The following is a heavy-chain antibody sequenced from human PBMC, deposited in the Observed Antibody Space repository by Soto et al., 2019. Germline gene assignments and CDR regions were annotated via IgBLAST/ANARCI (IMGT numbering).Heavy chain of an antibody. J-gene: IGHJ4*02. CDR3: ARAVAVPADFDY. CDR2: INAGNGNT. V-gene: IGHV1-3*01. CDR1: GYAFTTYA. Sequence: ASVKVSCKASGYAFTTYAMHWVRQAPGQRLEWMGWINAGNGNTKYSQKFQGRVTITRDTSASTAYMELSSLRSEDTAVYYCARAVAVPADFDYWGQGTLVTVSS. D-gene: IGHD6-19*01.